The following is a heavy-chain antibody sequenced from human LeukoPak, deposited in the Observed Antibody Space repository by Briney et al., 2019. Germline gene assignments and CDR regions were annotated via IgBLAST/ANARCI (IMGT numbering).Heavy chain of an antibody. CDR2: ISQDGSEI. CDR3: ARDHQAKITMIVVYAFDI. Sequence: PGGSLRLSCAASGFTFSNYWMSWVRQAPGKGLEWVANISQDGSEIYYVDSVKGRFTISRDNAKNSLYLQMNSLRAEDTAVYYCARDHQAKITMIVVYAFDIWGQGTMVTVSS. J-gene: IGHJ3*02. CDR1: GFTFSNYW. V-gene: IGHV3-7*01. D-gene: IGHD3-22*01.